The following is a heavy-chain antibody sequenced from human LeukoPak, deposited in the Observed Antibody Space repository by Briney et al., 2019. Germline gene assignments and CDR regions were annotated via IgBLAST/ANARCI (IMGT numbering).Heavy chain of an antibody. CDR3: ARLGTAPFDY. CDR2: ISYTGTT. D-gene: IGHD2-21*02. Sequence: PSQTLSLTCTVSSGSISSGDYYWRWIRQPPGTGLEWIGYISYTGTTYYNPSLKSRVTISEDTSKNLLSLKLNSVTAADTALYYCARLGTAPFDYWGQGTLVTVSS. CDR1: SGSISSGDYY. J-gene: IGHJ4*02. V-gene: IGHV4-30-4*08.